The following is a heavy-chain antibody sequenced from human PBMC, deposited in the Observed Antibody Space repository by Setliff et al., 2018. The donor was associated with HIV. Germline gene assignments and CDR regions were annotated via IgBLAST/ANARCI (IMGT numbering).Heavy chain of an antibody. D-gene: IGHD3-10*01. CDR1: GGSISSYY. J-gene: IGHJ4*02. Sequence: SETLSLTCTVSGGSISSYYWSWIRQPPGKGLEWLGHIYPSGSTNYNPSLKSRVTIAVDTSKNQFSLKLYSVTAADTAVYYCARAYFGSGIYYWGQGTLVTVSS. CDR2: IYPSGST. V-gene: IGHV4-4*09. CDR3: ARAYFGSGIYY.